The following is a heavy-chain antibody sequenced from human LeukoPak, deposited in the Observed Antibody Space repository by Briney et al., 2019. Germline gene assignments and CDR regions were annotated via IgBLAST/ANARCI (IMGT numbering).Heavy chain of an antibody. D-gene: IGHD3-9*01. CDR1: GFTFDDYG. J-gene: IGHJ4*02. CDR3: AKWGPYDILTGRIN. Sequence: GGSLRLSCAASGFTFDDYGMSWVRQAPGKGLEWVSGINWNGGSTGYADSVKGRFTISRDNAKNTVYLQMNSLRAEDTAVYYCAKWGPYDILTGRINWGQGTLVTVSS. V-gene: IGHV3-20*04. CDR2: INWNGGST.